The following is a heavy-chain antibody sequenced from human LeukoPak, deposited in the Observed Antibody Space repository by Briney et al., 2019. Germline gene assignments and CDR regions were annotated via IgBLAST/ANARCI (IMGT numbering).Heavy chain of an antibody. D-gene: IGHD5-18*01. Sequence: PGGSLRLSCAASGFTFSSYGMHWVRQAPGKGLEWVAVISYDGSNKYYADSVKGRFTISRDNSKNTLYLQMNSLRAEDTAVYYCAKDRVTAMVTRYYGMDVWGQGTTVTVSS. V-gene: IGHV3-30*18. CDR3: AKDRVTAMVTRYYGMDV. CDR2: ISYDGSNK. J-gene: IGHJ6*02. CDR1: GFTFSSYG.